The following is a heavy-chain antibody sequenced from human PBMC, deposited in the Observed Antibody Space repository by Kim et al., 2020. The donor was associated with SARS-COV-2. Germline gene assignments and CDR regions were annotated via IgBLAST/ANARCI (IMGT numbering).Heavy chain of an antibody. Sequence: GESLRLSCAASGFTFSSYDMHWVRQGTEKGLEWVSSIGTKADTYYPDSVKDRFTISRENAKDSFYLQMNSLRAEDTAVYYCARGPIEEGIRATKGYFDLWGRGTVVTVSS. V-gene: IGHV3-13*04. CDR3: ARGPIEEGIRATKGYFDL. D-gene: IGHD1-20*01. CDR1: GFTFSSYD. CDR2: IGTKADT. J-gene: IGHJ2*01.